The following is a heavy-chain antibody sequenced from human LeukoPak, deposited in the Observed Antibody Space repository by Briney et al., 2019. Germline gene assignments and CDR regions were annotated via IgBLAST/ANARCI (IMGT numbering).Heavy chain of an antibody. Sequence: ASVKVSCKASGYTFTGYYMHWVRQAPGQGLEWMGWINPNSGGTNYAQKFQGRVTMTRDTSISTAYMELSRLRSEDTAVYYCARGMWDYDDYGDAFDIWGQGTMVTVSS. CDR3: ARGMWDYDDYGDAFDI. D-gene: IGHD4-17*01. CDR1: GYTFTGYY. V-gene: IGHV1-2*02. J-gene: IGHJ3*02. CDR2: INPNSGGT.